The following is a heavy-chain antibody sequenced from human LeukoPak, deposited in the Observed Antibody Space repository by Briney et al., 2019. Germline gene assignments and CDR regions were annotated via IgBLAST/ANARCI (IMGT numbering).Heavy chain of an antibody. CDR1: GFTFSSYA. CDR2: ISYDGSNK. D-gene: IGHD4-17*01. J-gene: IGHJ4*02. CDR3: ARSLSYGDYGLFDY. Sequence: GGSLRLSCAASGFTFSSYAMHWVRQAPGKGLEWVAVISYDGSNKYYADSVKGRFTISRDNSKNTLYLQMNSLRAEDTAVYYCARSLSYGDYGLFDYWGQGTLVTVSS. V-gene: IGHV3-30-3*01.